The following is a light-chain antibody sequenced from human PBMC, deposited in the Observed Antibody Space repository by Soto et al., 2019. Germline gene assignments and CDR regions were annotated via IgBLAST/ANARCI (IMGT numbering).Light chain of an antibody. Sequence: EIVLTQSPGTLSLSPGERATLSCRASQSVSSTYLAWYQQKPGQAPRLLIYGASSRATGIPDRFSGSGSGTDFTLIISRLEPEDFAVYYCQQYGSSFITFGQGTRLEIK. CDR3: QQYGSSFIT. V-gene: IGKV3-20*01. J-gene: IGKJ5*01. CDR2: GAS. CDR1: QSVSSTY.